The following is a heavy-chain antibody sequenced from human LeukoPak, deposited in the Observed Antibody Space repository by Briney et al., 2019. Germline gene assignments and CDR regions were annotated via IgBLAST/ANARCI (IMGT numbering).Heavy chain of an antibody. CDR3: ARRGHLDDFWSGYYFY. Sequence: PSQTLSLTCTVSGGSISSGDYYWSWIRQPPGKGLEWIGYIYYSGSTYYNPSLKSRVTISVDTSKNQFSLKLSSVTAADTAVYYCARRGHLDDFWSGYYFYWGQGTLVTVSS. CDR2: IYYSGST. CDR1: GGSISSGDYY. J-gene: IGHJ4*02. V-gene: IGHV4-30-4*08. D-gene: IGHD3-3*01.